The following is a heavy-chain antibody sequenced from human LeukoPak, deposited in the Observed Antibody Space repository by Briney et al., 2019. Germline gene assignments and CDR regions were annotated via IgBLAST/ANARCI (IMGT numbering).Heavy chain of an antibody. V-gene: IGHV3-23*01. Sequence: GGSLRLSCAASGFTFSSYSMNWVRQAPGKGLEWVSAISDSGGSTYYADSVKGRFTISRDNSKNTLYLQMNSLRAEDTAVYYCAKDIKWELMTYYYYYMDVWGKGTTVTISS. CDR1: GFTFSSYS. CDR3: AKDIKWELMTYYYYYMDV. D-gene: IGHD1-26*01. CDR2: ISDSGGST. J-gene: IGHJ6*03.